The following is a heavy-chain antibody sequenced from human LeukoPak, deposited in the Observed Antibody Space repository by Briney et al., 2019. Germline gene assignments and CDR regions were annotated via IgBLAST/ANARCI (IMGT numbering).Heavy chain of an antibody. CDR2: VYYSGST. J-gene: IGHJ4*02. CDR1: GGSLSSYY. Sequence: SETLSLTCTVSGGSLSSYYWSWIRQPPGKGLEWIGYVYYSGSTNYNPSLKSRVTISVDTSNNQFSLKLSSVTAADTAVYYCARMLRQWLIGGFGYWGQGTLVTVFS. CDR3: ARMLRQWLIGGFGY. D-gene: IGHD6-19*01. V-gene: IGHV4-59*01.